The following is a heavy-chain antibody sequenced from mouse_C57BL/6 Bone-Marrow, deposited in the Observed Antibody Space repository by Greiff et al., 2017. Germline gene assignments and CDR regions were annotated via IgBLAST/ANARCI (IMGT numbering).Heavy chain of an antibody. CDR2: IDPSDSET. V-gene: IGHV1-52*01. CDR1: GYTFTSYW. D-gene: IGHD2-4*01. Sequence: QVQLTQPGAELVRPGSSVKLSCKAAGYTFTSYWMHWVKQRPIQGLEWIGNIDPSDSETHYNQKFKDKATLTVDKSSSTAYMQLSSLTSEDSAVYYCARFDYDDYYAMDYWGQGTSVTVSS. CDR3: ARFDYDDYYAMDY. J-gene: IGHJ4*01.